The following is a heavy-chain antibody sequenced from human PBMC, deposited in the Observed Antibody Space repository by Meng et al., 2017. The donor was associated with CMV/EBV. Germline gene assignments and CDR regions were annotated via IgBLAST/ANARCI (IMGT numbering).Heavy chain of an antibody. D-gene: IGHD2-15*01. J-gene: IGHJ5*02. V-gene: IGHV4-4*02. Sequence: GSLRLSCAVSGGSISSSNWWSWVRQPPGKGLEWIGEINHSGSTNYNPSLKSRVTISVDTSKNQFSLKLSSVTAADTAVYYCARGEDIVGFDPWGQGTLVTVSS. CDR1: GGSISSSNW. CDR3: ARGEDIVGFDP. CDR2: INHSGST.